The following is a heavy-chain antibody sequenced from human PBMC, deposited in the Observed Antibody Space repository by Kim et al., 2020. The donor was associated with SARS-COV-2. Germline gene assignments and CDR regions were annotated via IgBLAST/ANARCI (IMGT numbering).Heavy chain of an antibody. CDR3: ATDRGASMDV. V-gene: IGHV3-74*01. D-gene: IGHD5-12*01. CDR2: LRSDGNYI. J-gene: IGHJ6*02. Sequence: GGSLRLFCEGSGFTFGNNWMHWVRQAPGKGLDWVSRLRSDGNYITYADAVKGRFTIARDNAKSTLYLQMNSLRAEDTAVYYCATDRGASMDVWGQGTTVT. CDR1: GFTFGNNW.